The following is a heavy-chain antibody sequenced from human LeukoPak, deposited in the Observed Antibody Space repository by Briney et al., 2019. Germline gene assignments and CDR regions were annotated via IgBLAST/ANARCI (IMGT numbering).Heavy chain of an antibody. J-gene: IGHJ3*02. V-gene: IGHV1-69*05. CDR1: GYTFTSYY. D-gene: IGHD3-3*01. Sequence: GASVKVSCKASGYTFTSYYMHWVRQAPGQGLEWMGGIIPIFGTANYAQKFQGRVTITTDESTSTAYMELSSLRSEDTAVYYCARVPGITIFGVVINDAFDIWGQGTMATVSS. CDR3: ARVPGITIFGVVINDAFDI. CDR2: IIPIFGTA.